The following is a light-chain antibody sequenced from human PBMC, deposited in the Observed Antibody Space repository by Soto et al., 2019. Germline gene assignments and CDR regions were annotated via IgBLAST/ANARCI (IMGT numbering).Light chain of an antibody. Sequence: QSALTQPASVSGTPGQSITISCTGTSSDVGSYNYVSWYQQHPGKAPKLLIYEVSNRPSGVSNRFSGSKSGNTASLTISGLQAEDEAEYYCCSFTSSSTVVFGGGTTVTVL. CDR2: EVS. CDR1: SSDVGSYNY. V-gene: IGLV2-14*01. CDR3: CSFTSSSTVV. J-gene: IGLJ3*02.